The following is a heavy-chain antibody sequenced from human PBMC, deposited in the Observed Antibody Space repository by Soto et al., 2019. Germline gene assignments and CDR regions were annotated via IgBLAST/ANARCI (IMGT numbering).Heavy chain of an antibody. CDR2: IKQDGSEK. Sequence: GGSLRLSCAASGFTFSSYWMSWVRQAPGKGLEWVANIKQDGSEKYYVDSVKGRFTISRDNAKNSLYLQMNSLRAEDTAVYYCAMGFRGRYIVVVPAANHWFDPWGQGTLVTVSS. V-gene: IGHV3-7*01. CDR3: AMGFRGRYIVVVPAANHWFDP. CDR1: GFTFSSYW. J-gene: IGHJ5*02. D-gene: IGHD2-2*01.